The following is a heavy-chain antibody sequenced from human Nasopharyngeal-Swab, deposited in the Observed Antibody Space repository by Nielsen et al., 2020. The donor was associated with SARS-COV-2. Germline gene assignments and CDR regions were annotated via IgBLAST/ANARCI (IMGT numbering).Heavy chain of an antibody. J-gene: IGHJ3*01. CDR3: AKDRHRYDFWSGYPN. D-gene: IGHD3-3*01. CDR2: ISYDGSNK. Sequence: GESLKISCAASGFTFSSYGMHWVRQAPGKGLEWVAVISYDGSNKYYADSVKGRFTISRDNSKNTLYLQMNSLRAEDTAVYYCAKDRHRYDFWSGYPNWGQGTMVTVPS. V-gene: IGHV3-30*18. CDR1: GFTFSSYG.